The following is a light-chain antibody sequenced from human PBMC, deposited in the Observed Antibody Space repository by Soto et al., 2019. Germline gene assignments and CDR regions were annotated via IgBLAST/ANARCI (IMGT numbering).Light chain of an antibody. Sequence: QSVLTQPASVSGSPGQSIIISCTGTSSDIGAYNFVSWYQQHPGKAPKLVLYDVIIRPSGVSNRFSGSKSGNTASLTISGLQAEDEADYYCTSWTTSTTMIFGGGTKVTVL. CDR3: TSWTTSTTMI. V-gene: IGLV2-14*03. J-gene: IGLJ2*01. CDR2: DVI. CDR1: SSDIGAYNF.